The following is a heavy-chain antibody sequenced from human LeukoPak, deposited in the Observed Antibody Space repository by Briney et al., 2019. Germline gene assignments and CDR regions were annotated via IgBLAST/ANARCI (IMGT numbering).Heavy chain of an antibody. CDR1: EFTFSTYE. J-gene: IGHJ2*01. D-gene: IGHD5-18*01. CDR2: ISGSGKTI. CDR3: VRVSRYSNYWSFDL. Sequence: PGGSLRLSCAASEFTFSTYEMNWVRQAPGKGLEWLSHISGSGKTIYYVVSVKGRFTISRDNAKNSVFMQLSSLRADDTAVYYCVRVSRYSNYWSFDLWGRGALVTVSS. V-gene: IGHV3-48*03.